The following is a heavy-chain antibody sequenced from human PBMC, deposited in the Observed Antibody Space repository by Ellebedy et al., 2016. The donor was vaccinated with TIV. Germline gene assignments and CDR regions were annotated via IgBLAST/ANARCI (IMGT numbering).Heavy chain of an antibody. CDR3: TRDLMIRGVMYWFDS. V-gene: IGHV1-2*02. CDR1: GYTFTAYY. J-gene: IGHJ5*01. Sequence: ASVKVSXKASGYTFTAYYMHWVRQAPGQGLEWMGWISPNSGVTNYAQKFQGRVTMTRDTSISTAYMALSRLRSDDTAVYYCTRDLMIRGVMYWFDSWGQGTLVTVSS. CDR2: ISPNSGVT. D-gene: IGHD3-10*01.